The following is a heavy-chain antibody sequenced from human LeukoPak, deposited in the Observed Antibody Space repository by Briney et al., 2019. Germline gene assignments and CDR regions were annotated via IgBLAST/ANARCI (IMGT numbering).Heavy chain of an antibody. V-gene: IGHV3-23*01. J-gene: IGHJ4*02. CDR3: AKDHYDFWSGYYLEDY. Sequence: GGSLRLSCAASGFTFSSYAMSWVRQAPGKGLEWVSAISGSGGSTYYADSVKGRFTISRDNSKNTLYLQMNSLRAEDTAVYYYAKDHYDFWSGYYLEDYWGQGTLVTVSS. CDR1: GFTFSSYA. CDR2: ISGSGGST. D-gene: IGHD3-3*01.